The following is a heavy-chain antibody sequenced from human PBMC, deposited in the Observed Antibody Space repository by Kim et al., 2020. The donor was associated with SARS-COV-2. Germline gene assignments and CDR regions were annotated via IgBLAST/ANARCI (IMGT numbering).Heavy chain of an antibody. CDR2: ISCSGGST. CDR3: AIGGIAVAGTRYFQH. V-gene: IGHV3-23*01. CDR1: GFTFSSYA. J-gene: IGHJ1*01. D-gene: IGHD6-19*01. Sequence: GGSLRLSCAASGFTFSSYAMSWVRQAPGKGLEWVSAISCSGGSTYYADSVKGRFTISRDNSKNTLYLQMNSLRAEDTAVYYCAIGGIAVAGTRYFQHWGQGTLVTVSS.